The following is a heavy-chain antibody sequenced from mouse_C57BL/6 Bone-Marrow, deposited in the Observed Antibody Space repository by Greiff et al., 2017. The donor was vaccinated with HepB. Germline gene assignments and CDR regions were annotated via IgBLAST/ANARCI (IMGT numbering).Heavy chain of an antibody. CDR3: AREGGWLLLFAY. D-gene: IGHD2-3*01. V-gene: IGHV1-81*01. J-gene: IGHJ3*01. CDR1: TSYG. CDR2: IYPRSGNT. Sequence: QVQLQQSGAELARPGASVKLSFTSYGISWVKQRTGQGLEWIGEIYPRSGNTYYNEKFKGKATLTADKSSSTAYMELRSLTSEDSAVYFCAREGGWLLLFAYWGQGTLVTVSA.